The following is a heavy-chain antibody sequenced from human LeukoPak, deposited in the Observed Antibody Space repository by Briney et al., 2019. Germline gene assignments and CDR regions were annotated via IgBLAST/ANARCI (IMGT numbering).Heavy chain of an antibody. D-gene: IGHD2-15*01. CDR3: ARHGRGHCSGSNCYSNFDY. J-gene: IGHJ4*02. CDR2: MCYSGST. V-gene: IGHV4-39*01. CDR1: GGSISSSSYY. Sequence: SETLSLTCTVSGGSISSSSYYWGWIRQPPGKGLEWIGSMCYSGSTYYNPSLKSRVTISVDTSKNQFSLSLSSVTAADTAVYYCARHGRGHCSGSNCYSNFDYWGQGTLVTVSS.